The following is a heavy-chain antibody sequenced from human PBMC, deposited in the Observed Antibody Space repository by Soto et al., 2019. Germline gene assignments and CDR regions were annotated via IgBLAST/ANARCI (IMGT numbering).Heavy chain of an antibody. CDR3: VRHKNYYDSSGYPGGFDY. Sequence: SETLSLTCTVSGGSISSSSYYWGWIRQPPGKGLEWIGSIFYSGTTYYNPSLKSRVTISVDTSKNQFSLKLSSVTAADTAVYYCVRHKNYYDSSGYPGGFDYWGQGTLVTVSS. J-gene: IGHJ4*02. V-gene: IGHV4-39*01. CDR1: GGSISSSSYY. CDR2: IFYSGTT. D-gene: IGHD3-22*01.